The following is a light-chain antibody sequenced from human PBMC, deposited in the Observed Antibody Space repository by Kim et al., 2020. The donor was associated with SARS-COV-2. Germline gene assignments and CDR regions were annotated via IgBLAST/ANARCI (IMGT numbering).Light chain of an antibody. Sequence: SPGERATLSCRASQSLSSSYLAWYQQKPGQAPRLLIYGASSRATGIPDRISGSGSGTDFTLTISRLEPEDFAVYYCQQYGSSPWTFGQGTKVDIK. CDR3: QQYGSSPWT. J-gene: IGKJ1*01. CDR2: GAS. CDR1: QSLSSSY. V-gene: IGKV3-20*01.